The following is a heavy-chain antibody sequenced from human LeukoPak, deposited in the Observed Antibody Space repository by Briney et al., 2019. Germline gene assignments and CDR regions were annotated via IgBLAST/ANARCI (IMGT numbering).Heavy chain of an antibody. J-gene: IGHJ4*02. CDR2: ISSSSIYR. Sequence: PGGSLRLSCAASGRSFSTYSMNWVRQAPGKGLEWVSSISSSSIYRYYADSVKGRFTISRDNAKNSLYLQMNSLRAEDTAVYYCASNVLLWFGESAFDYWGQGTLVTVSS. CDR1: GRSFSTYS. CDR3: ASNVLLWFGESAFDY. D-gene: IGHD3-10*01. V-gene: IGHV3-21*01.